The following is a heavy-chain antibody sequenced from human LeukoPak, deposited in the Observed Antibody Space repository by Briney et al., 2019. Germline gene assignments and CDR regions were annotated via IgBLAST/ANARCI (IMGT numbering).Heavy chain of an antibody. CDR1: GYTFTSYY. D-gene: IGHD3-22*01. J-gene: IGHJ4*02. CDR2: INASGGST. Sequence: ASVKVSCKASGYTFTSYYMHRVRQAPGQGLEWMAIINASGGSTNYAQKFQGRVTMTRDTSTSTVYMELSSLRSEDTAVYYCARDPRPSYDSSDYYYPGDYWGQGTLVTVSS. V-gene: IGHV1-46*01. CDR3: ARDPRPSYDSSDYYYPGDY.